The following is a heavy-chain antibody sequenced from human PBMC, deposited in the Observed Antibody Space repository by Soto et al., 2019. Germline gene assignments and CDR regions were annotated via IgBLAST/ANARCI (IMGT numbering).Heavy chain of an antibody. Sequence: PGGSLRLSCEASGFTFSTYSMSWVRQAPGKGLEWVSSISTSSKSIFYADSVKGRFTISRDNAKNSLYLQMNSLRAEDTAVYYCAKDGLWFGEFADYYGMDVWGQGTTVTVSS. CDR3: AKDGLWFGEFADYYGMDV. D-gene: IGHD3-10*01. CDR2: ISTSSKSI. J-gene: IGHJ6*02. V-gene: IGHV3-21*01. CDR1: GFTFSTYS.